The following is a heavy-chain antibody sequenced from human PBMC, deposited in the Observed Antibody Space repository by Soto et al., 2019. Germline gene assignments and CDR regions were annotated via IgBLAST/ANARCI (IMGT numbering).Heavy chain of an antibody. CDR3: ARTNSDNHFARDY. D-gene: IGHD1-26*01. CDR1: GFAFSTYE. J-gene: IGHJ4*02. V-gene: IGHV3-7*01. CDR2: IKEDGSEK. Sequence: DVQLVESGGALVQPGESLRLSCAASGFAFSTYEMTWVRQAPGEGLEWVANIKEDGSEKSYLDSVKGRFTISRDNAKNSLYLQMDSLRADDTAVYYCARTNSDNHFARDYWGQGTLVTVSS.